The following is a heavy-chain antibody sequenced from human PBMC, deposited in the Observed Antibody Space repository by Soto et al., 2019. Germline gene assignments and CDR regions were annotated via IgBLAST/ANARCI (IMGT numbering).Heavy chain of an antibody. CDR2: IAPSDSST. D-gene: IGHD6-19*01. V-gene: IGHV5-10-1*01. CDR3: ASGGSGWYY. Sequence: QVPGKGLEWMGRIAPSDSSTDYSPSFQGHVTISADNSISTAYLQWTSLEALDTAMYYCASGGSGWYYWGQGTLVTASS. J-gene: IGHJ4*02.